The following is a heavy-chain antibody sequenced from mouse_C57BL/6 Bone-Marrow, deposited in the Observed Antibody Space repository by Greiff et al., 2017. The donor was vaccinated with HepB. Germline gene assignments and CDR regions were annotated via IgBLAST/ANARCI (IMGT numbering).Heavy chain of an antibody. V-gene: IGHV1-63*01. CDR2: IYPGGGYT. CDR3: ARTPDY. CDR1: GYTFTNYW. Sequence: LQESGAELVRPGTSVKMSCKASGYTFTNYWIGWAKQRPGHGLEWIGDIYPGGGYTNYNEKFKGKATRTADKSSSTAYMQFSSLTSEDAAIYYCARTPDYWGQGTSVTVSS. J-gene: IGHJ4*01.